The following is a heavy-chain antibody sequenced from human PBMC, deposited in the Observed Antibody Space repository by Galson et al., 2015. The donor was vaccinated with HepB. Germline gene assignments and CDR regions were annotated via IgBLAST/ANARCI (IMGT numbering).Heavy chain of an antibody. CDR1: GFTFSSYG. CDR3: AKGGSGWDRDADY. D-gene: IGHD6-19*01. J-gene: IGHJ4*02. Sequence: SLRLSCAASGFTFSSYGMHWVRQAPGKGLEWVAVISYDGSNKYYADSVKGRFAISRDNSKNTLYLQMNSLRAEDTAVYYCAKGGSGWDRDADYWGQGTLVTVSS. V-gene: IGHV3-30*18. CDR2: ISYDGSNK.